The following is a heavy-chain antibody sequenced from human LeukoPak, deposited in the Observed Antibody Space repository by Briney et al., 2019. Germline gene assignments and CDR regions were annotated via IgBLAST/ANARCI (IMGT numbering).Heavy chain of an antibody. Sequence: SETLSLTCTVSGGSISSYYWSWIRQPAGKGLEWIGRIYTSGSTNYNPSLKSRVTMSVDTSKNQFSLKLSSVTAADTAVYYCAREVGVVVAAAIRNYYYYGMDVWGQGTTVTVSS. CDR3: AREVGVVVAAAIRNYYYYGMDV. D-gene: IGHD2-2*01. J-gene: IGHJ6*02. CDR2: IYTSGST. V-gene: IGHV4-4*07. CDR1: GGSISSYY.